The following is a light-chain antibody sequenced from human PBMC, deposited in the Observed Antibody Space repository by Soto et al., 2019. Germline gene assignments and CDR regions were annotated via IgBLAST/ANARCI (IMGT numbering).Light chain of an antibody. V-gene: IGKV3-20*01. CDR2: GAS. J-gene: IGKJ1*01. CDR1: QSLSSSF. CDR3: HQFATSRT. Sequence: EIVLTQSPGTLSLSPRQRATLSCRASQSLSSSFLAWYQQKPGQAPRLLIYGASSRAAGVPDRFSGSWSGTDFTLTISSLEPEDFAVYFCHQFATSRTFGQGTKVDIK.